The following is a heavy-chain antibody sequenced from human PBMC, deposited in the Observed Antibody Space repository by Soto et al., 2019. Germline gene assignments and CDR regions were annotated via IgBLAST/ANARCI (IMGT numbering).Heavy chain of an antibody. CDR3: AASIFYYGMDV. Sequence: SETLSLTCAVYGWSFSGYYWSWIRQPPGKGLEWIGEINHSGSTNYNPSLKSRVTISVDKSITTTYLQWSSLKASDTAIYYCAASIFYYGMDVWGQGTTVTVSS. CDR1: GWSFSGYY. CDR2: INHSGST. J-gene: IGHJ6*02. V-gene: IGHV4-34*01.